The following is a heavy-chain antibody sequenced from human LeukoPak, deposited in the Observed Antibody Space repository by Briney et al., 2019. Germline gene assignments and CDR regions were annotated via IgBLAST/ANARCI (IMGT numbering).Heavy chain of an antibody. V-gene: IGHV3-7*01. J-gene: IGHJ4*02. CDR2: VKQDGSEK. CDR1: GFTFSSYW. Sequence: GGSLRLSCAASGFTFSSYWMSWVRQAPGKGLEWVANVKQDGSEKYYVDSVKGRFTISRDNAKNSLYLQMNSLRAEDTAVYYCAREDVDTAMVPEDYWGQGTLVTVSS. D-gene: IGHD5-18*01. CDR3: AREDVDTAMVPEDY.